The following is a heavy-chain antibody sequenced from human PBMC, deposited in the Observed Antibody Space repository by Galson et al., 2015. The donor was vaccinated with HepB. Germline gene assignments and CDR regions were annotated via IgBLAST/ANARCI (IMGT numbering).Heavy chain of an antibody. CDR1: GYSFTSYW. V-gene: IGHV5-10-1*01. J-gene: IGHJ5*02. CDR3: ARLGAPIDYSSLNWFDP. D-gene: IGHD4-11*01. CDR2: IDPSDSYT. Sequence: SGAEVKKPGESLRISCKGSGYSFTSYWISWVRQMPGKGLEWMGRIDPSDSYTNYSPSFQGHVTISADKSISTACLQWSSLKASDTAMYYCARLGAPIDYSSLNWFDPWGQGTLVTVSS.